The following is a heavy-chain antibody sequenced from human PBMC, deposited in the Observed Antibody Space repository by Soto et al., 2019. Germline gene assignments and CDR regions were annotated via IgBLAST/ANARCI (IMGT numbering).Heavy chain of an antibody. J-gene: IGHJ6*02. CDR1: GGSSSSGGYS. CDR3: VRVSGIYYYGMDV. V-gene: IGHV4-30-2*01. Sequence: PSETLSLTCAVSGGSSSSGGYSWSWIRQPPGKGLEWIGYIYHSGSTNYNPSLKSRVTISVDTSKNQFSLKLSSVTAADTAVYYCVRVSGIYYYGMDVWGQGTTVTVSS. CDR2: IYHSGST. D-gene: IGHD3-10*01.